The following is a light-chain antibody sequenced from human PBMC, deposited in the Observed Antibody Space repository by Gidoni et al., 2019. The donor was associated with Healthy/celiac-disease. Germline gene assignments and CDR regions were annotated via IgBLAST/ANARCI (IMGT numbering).Light chain of an antibody. CDR2: GNS. CDR1: SSNIGAGYD. J-gene: IGLJ2*01. Sequence: QSVLTQPPSVSGAPGQRVTISCTGSSSNIGAGYDVHWYQQLPGTAPKLLIYGNSNRPSGVPDRFSCSKSGTSASLAITGLQAEDEADYYCQSYDSSLRVRVFGGGTKLTVL. CDR3: QSYDSSLRVRV. V-gene: IGLV1-40*01.